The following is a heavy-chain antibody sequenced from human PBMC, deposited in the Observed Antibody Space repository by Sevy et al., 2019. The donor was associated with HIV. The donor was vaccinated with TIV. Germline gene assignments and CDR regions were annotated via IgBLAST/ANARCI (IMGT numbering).Heavy chain of an antibody. CDR1: GFTFSNYG. CDR2: IWSDGNKK. J-gene: IGHJ6*02. V-gene: IGHV3-33*01. Sequence: GGSLRLSCAASGFTFSNYGIHWVRQPPGKGLEWVAVIWSDGNKKYYADSVKGRFTISRDDSKNTLFLQMNSLRAEDTAVYYCARGPLRDCNSTSCYEGDYYYYGMDVWGQGTTVTVSS. D-gene: IGHD2-2*01. CDR3: ARGPLRDCNSTSCYEGDYYYYGMDV.